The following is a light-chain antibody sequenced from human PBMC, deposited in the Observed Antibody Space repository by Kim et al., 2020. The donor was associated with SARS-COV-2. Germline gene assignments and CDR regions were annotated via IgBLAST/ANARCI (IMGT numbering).Light chain of an antibody. CDR2: ATS. J-gene: IGKJ4*01. V-gene: IGKV1-9*01. Sequence: SGDVGEGVTITCRASQGINKDLAWYQEKPGEAPKLLIYATSVLRDGVPSRFSGSGSETDYTLTVSSLQPEDFGTYYCQQLHSFPLTFGGGTKLEI. CDR3: QQLHSFPLT. CDR1: QGINKD.